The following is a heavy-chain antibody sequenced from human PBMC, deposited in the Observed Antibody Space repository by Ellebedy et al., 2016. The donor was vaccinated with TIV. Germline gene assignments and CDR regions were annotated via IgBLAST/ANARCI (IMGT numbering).Heavy chain of an antibody. V-gene: IGHV1-69*13. CDR3: ARVKGYCSTASCLYFDY. D-gene: IGHD2-2*01. CDR2: IIPIFGTA. J-gene: IGHJ4*02. Sequence: SVKVSCKASGGTFSNYAISWGRQAPGQGLEWMGGIIPIFGTAKFAQKFQGSVTLTADESTSTAYMELSSLKSEDTAVYYCARVKGYCSTASCLYFDYWGQGTLVTVSS. CDR1: GGTFSNYA.